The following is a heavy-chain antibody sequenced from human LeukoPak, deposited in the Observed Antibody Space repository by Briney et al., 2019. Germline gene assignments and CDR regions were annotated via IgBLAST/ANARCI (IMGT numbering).Heavy chain of an antibody. CDR2: MNPNSGGT. CDR1: GYTFTNFD. J-gene: IGHJ4*02. D-gene: IGHD3-3*01. V-gene: IGHV1-2*02. CDR3: ASGTFWSGPDY. Sequence: GASVKVSCKASGYTFTNFDINWVRQATGQGLEWMGWMNPNSGGTNYAQKFQGRVTMTRDTSISTAYMELSRLRSDDTAVYYCASGTFWSGPDYWGQGTLVTVSS.